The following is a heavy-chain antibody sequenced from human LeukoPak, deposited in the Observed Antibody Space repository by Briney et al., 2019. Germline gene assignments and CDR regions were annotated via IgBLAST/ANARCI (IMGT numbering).Heavy chain of an antibody. D-gene: IGHD6-13*01. J-gene: IGHJ5*02. Sequence: GGSLRLSCAASGFTFSSYAMHWVRQAPGKGLEYVSAISSNGGSTYYANSVKGRFTISRDNSKNTLYLQMNSLRAEDTAVYYCARVYSSSWYRYDPWGQGTLVTVSS. V-gene: IGHV3-64*01. CDR3: ARVYSSSWYRYDP. CDR1: GFTFSSYA. CDR2: ISSNGGST.